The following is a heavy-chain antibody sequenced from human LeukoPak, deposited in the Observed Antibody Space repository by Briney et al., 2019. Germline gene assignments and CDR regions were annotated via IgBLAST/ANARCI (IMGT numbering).Heavy chain of an antibody. V-gene: IGHV4-59*12. CDR1: GGSISSYY. CDR2: IYYSGST. D-gene: IGHD1-1*01. J-gene: IGHJ4*02. CDR3: ASFGTANEREEFDY. Sequence: SETLSLTCTVSGGSISSYYWSWIRQPPGKGLEWIGYIYYSGSTNYNPSLKSRVTISVDTSKNQFSLKLSSVTAADTAVYYCASFGTANEREEFDYWGQGTLVTVSS.